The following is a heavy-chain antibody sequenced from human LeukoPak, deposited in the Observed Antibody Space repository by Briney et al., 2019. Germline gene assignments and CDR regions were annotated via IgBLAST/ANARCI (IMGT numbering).Heavy chain of an antibody. D-gene: IGHD2-21*02. V-gene: IGHV4-34*01. Sequence: ETLSLTCGVYGGSLSVYYWSWIRQSPGKGLEWIGEINHSGRTNYSPSLKSRVTISVDTSKNQFSLKLNSVTAADTAVYYCARHGPVVTATDAFDLWGPGTMVTVSS. CDR3: ARHGPVVTATDAFDL. CDR2: INHSGRT. J-gene: IGHJ3*01. CDR1: GGSLSVYY.